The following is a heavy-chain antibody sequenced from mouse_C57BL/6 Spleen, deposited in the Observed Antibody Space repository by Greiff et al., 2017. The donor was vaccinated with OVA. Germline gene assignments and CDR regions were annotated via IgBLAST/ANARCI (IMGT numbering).Heavy chain of an antibody. CDR1: GFTFSSYA. Sequence: DVKLQVSGGGLVKPGGSLKLSCAASGFTFSSYAMSWVRQTPEKRLEWVATISDGGSYTYYPDNVKGRFTISRDNAKNNLYLQMSHLKSEDTAMYYCARDKDSLYYYGSSLDYWGQGTTLTVSS. CDR2: ISDGGSYT. V-gene: IGHV5-4*01. CDR3: ARDKDSLYYYGSSLDY. D-gene: IGHD1-1*01. J-gene: IGHJ2*01.